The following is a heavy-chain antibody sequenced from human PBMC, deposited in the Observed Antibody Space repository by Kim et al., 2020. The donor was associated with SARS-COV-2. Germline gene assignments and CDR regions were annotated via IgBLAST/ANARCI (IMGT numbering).Heavy chain of an antibody. CDR1: GYSFTSYW. Sequence: GESLKISCKGSGYSFTSYWIGWVRQMTGKGLEWMGIIYPGDSDTRYSPSFQGQVTISADKSISTAYLQWRSLKASDTAMYYCASESSGYREVGYYGMDVWGQGTTVTVSS. CDR2: IYPGDSDT. CDR3: ASESSGYREVGYYGMDV. J-gene: IGHJ6*02. D-gene: IGHD3-22*01. V-gene: IGHV5-51*01.